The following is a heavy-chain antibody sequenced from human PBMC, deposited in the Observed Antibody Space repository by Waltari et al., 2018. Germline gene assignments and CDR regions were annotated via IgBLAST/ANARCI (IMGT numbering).Heavy chain of an antibody. D-gene: IGHD2-2*01. CDR3: ARAVVPAANGWFDP. Sequence: QVQLVESGGGVVQPGRSLRLSCAASGFPFSLYAMPWVRPAPGKGLEWVAVISYDGSNKYYADSVKGRFTISRDNSKNTLYLQMNSLRAEDTAVYYCARAVVPAANGWFDPWGQGTLVTVSS. J-gene: IGHJ5*02. CDR1: GFPFSLYA. CDR2: ISYDGSNK. V-gene: IGHV3-30-3*01.